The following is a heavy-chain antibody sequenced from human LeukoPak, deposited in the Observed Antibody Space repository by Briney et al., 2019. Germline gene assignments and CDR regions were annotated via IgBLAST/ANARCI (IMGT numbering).Heavy chain of an antibody. V-gene: IGHV1-18*01. CDR2: ISGKNGKI. CDR3: ARDCSSESRQLPF. CDR1: GYTFTSYG. Sequence: GASVKVSCKASGYTFTSYGISWVRQAPGQGLEWMGWISGKNGKINYAQKLQGRVTLTTDASTSTAYMELTSLRSDDTAVYYCARDCSSESRQLPFWGQGTMVTVSS. D-gene: IGHD2-2*01. J-gene: IGHJ3*01.